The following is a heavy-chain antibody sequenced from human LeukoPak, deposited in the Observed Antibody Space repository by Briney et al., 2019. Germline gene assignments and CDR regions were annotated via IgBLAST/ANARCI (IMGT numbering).Heavy chain of an antibody. CDR3: AKDLTCSGGSCSTGYDY. J-gene: IGHJ4*02. Sequence: PGGSLRLSCAASGFSVSSNYMSWVRQAPGKGLEWVSVIYSGGSTYYADSVKGRFTISRDNSKNTLYLQMKSLRAEDTAVYYCAKDLTCSGGSCSTGYDYWGQGTLVTVSS. CDR1: GFSVSSNY. D-gene: IGHD2-15*01. V-gene: IGHV3-53*01. CDR2: IYSGGST.